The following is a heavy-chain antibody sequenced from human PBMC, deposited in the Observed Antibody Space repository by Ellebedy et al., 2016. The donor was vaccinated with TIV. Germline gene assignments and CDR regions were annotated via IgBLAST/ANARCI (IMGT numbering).Heavy chain of an antibody. CDR1: GFTFSSYS. CDR2: ISSSSSYI. V-gene: IGHV3-21*01. Sequence: GGSLRLSCAASGFTFSSYSMNWVRQAPGKGLEWVSSISSSSSYIYYADSVKGRFTISRDNAKNSLYLQMNSLRAEDTAVYYCARDGVVVPAAMGYWGQGTLVTVSS. D-gene: IGHD2-2*01. CDR3: ARDGVVVPAAMGY. J-gene: IGHJ4*02.